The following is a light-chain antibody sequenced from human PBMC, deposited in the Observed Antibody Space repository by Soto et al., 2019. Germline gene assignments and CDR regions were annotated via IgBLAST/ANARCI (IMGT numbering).Light chain of an antibody. CDR3: HKYNSALLT. CDR1: QGIYNY. J-gene: IGKJ5*01. CDR2: AAS. Sequence: DIQMTQSPSSLSASVGDRVTITCRASQGIYNYLAWYQQKPGKAPKLLIYAASTLEAGVPSRFSGSGSRTDFTLTISSLQPEDVATYYCHKYNSALLTFGQGTLLEMK. V-gene: IGKV1-27*01.